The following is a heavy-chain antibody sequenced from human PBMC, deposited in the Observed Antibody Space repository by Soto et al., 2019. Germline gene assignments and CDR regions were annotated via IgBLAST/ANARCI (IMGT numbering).Heavy chain of an antibody. J-gene: IGHJ4*02. D-gene: IGHD6-19*01. CDR1: GFTFSSYG. V-gene: IGHV3-33*01. CDR3: ASGGAVAGTGGLDY. CDR2: IWYDGSNK. Sequence: QVQLVESGGGVVQPGRSLRLSCAASGFTFSSYGMHWVRQAPGKGLEWVAVIWYDGSNKYYADSVKGRFTISRDNSKNTLDLQMNSLRAEDTAVYYCASGGAVAGTGGLDYWGQGTLVTVSS.